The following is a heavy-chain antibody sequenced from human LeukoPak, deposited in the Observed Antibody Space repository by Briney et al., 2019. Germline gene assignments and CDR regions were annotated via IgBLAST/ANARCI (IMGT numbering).Heavy chain of an antibody. CDR1: GFIFSQYS. D-gene: IGHD5-12*01. Sequence: GGSLRLSCAASGFIFSQYSINWVRQAPGKGLEWVSHIRSTGDTFYADSVKGRFTISRDNARNSLYLQMNSLRAGDTAMYYCARDAGNSGYGCDLWGQGTLVTVSS. CDR3: ARDAGNSGYGCDL. J-gene: IGHJ5*02. CDR2: IRSTGDT. V-gene: IGHV3-48*01.